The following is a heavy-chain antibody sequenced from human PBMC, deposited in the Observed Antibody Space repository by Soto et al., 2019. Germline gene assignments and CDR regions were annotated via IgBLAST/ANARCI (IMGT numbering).Heavy chain of an antibody. Sequence: VGSLRLSCAASGFTFSNYVMHWARQVPGKGLVWVSRISHDATVTSYADSVKGRFTVSRDNAKNTLYLQMDSLRAEDTAVYYCATDLDWKVDYWGQGTLVTVSS. CDR2: ISHDATVT. J-gene: IGHJ4*02. CDR1: GFTFSNYV. D-gene: IGHD1-1*01. CDR3: ATDLDWKVDY. V-gene: IGHV3-74*01.